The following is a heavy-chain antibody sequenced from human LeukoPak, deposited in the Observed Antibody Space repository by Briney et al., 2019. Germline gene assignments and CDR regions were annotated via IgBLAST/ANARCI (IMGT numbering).Heavy chain of an antibody. V-gene: IGHV3-7*01. CDR1: GLTFRSYW. CDR3: MCWGTDNH. Sequence: GGSLRLSCTFSGLTFRSYWMNWVRQAPGKGLEWVANINPGGNEIRSVDTVKGRSIISRDNAKNSLDLQMSSLRVEDTAVYYCMCWGTDNHWGQGILVTVSS. D-gene: IGHD7-27*01. J-gene: IGHJ4*02. CDR2: INPGGNEI.